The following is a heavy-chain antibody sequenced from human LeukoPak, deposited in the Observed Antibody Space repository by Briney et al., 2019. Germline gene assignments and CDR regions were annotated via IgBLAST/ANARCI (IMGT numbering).Heavy chain of an antibody. D-gene: IGHD3-10*01. J-gene: IGHJ4*02. Sequence: PGGSLRLSCVASGISFRNYAMSWVRQAPARGPEWVSSLRGNDETFYADSVKGRFTLSRDDSRNTVFLRLNNLRVEDTAIYYSARASWVSDPDAVRWGQGTQVTVSS. CDR1: GISFRNYA. V-gene: IGHV3-23*01. CDR2: LRGNDET. CDR3: ARASWVSDPDAVR.